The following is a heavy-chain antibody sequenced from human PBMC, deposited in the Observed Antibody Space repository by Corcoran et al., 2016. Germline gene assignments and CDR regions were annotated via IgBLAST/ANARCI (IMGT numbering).Heavy chain of an antibody. J-gene: IGHJ3*02. D-gene: IGHD3-22*01. Sequence: EVQLVESGGGLVKPGGSLRLSCAASGFTFSSYSMTWVRPAPGKGLEWVSSISSSSSYIYYADSVKGRFTISRDNAKNSLYLQMNSLRAEDTAVYYCARTYYYDSSGYDAFDIWGQGTMVTVSS. V-gene: IGHV3-21*01. CDR1: GFTFSSYS. CDR3: ARTYYYDSSGYDAFDI. CDR2: ISSSSSYI.